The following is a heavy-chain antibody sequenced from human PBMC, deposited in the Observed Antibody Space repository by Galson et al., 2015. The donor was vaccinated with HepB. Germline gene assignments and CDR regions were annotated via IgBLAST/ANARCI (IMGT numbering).Heavy chain of an antibody. V-gene: IGHV3-23*01. D-gene: IGHD1-1*01. CDR2: LDSNGGDT. CDR1: GFTFSNYA. Sequence: LRLSCAASGFTFSNYAMGWVRQAPGKGLEWVSALDSNGGDTHYADSVKGRFTISRDNSKNTLYLQMDSLIVEDTAVYYCARRLRSTSTTYFDYWGQGTLGAVSS. J-gene: IGHJ4*02. CDR3: ARRLRSTSTTYFDY.